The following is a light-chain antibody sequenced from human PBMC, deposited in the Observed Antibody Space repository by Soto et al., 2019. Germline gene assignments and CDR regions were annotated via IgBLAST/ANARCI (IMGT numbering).Light chain of an antibody. Sequence: QSALTQPVSVSGSPGQSITISCTGTSSDVGGYNYVSWYQHHPGKAPKLMIYDVTNRPSGVSDRFSGSKSGNTASLTISGLQAEDEADYYCSSYTSSSTYVFGTGTKLTVL. J-gene: IGLJ1*01. CDR2: DVT. V-gene: IGLV2-14*03. CDR1: SSDVGGYNY. CDR3: SSYTSSSTYV.